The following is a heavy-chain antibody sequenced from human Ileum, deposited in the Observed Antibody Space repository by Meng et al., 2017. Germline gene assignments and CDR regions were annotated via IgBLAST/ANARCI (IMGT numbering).Heavy chain of an antibody. CDR3: ARDHWGSLDY. V-gene: IGHV4-61*08. CDR1: GGSVSSDGFQ. J-gene: IGHJ4*02. D-gene: IGHD7-27*01. CDR2: AST. Sequence: QGQLQEPGPGLLRPAGTLSLICTVSGGSVSSDGFQWGWVRQPPGKGLEWIGYASTNYNPSLKSRVTISLDTSKNQFSLELSSVTAADTAVYYCARDHWGSLDYWGQGILVTVSS.